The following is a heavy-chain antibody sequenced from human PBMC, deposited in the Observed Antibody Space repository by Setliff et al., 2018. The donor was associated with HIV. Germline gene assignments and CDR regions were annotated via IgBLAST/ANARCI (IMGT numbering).Heavy chain of an antibody. CDR2: ISAYNGNT. V-gene: IGHV1-18*01. CDR1: GYTFTSSG. Sequence: ASVKVSCKASGYTFTSSGISWVRQAPGQGLEWMGWISAYNGNTNYAQKLQGRVTMTTDTSTSTAYMELRSLRSDDTAVYYCATDKGTTLSSYYYYMDVWGKGTTVTV. J-gene: IGHJ6*03. CDR3: ATDKGTTLSSYYYYMDV. D-gene: IGHD4-4*01.